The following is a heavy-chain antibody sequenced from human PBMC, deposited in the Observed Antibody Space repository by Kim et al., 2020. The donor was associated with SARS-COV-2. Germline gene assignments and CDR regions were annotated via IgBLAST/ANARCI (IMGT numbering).Heavy chain of an antibody. CDR2: ISYNREI. V-gene: IGHV3-48*02. CDR1: GFAFSAHA. J-gene: IGHJ4*02. CDR3: ARGINHAFDY. Sequence: GGSLRLSCTASGFAFSAHAMNWVRQAPGEGLEWISFISYNREILYRDSVRGRFTISRDNAKNSLYLQMNSLTDEDTAVYYCARGINHAFDYWGQGILVTV.